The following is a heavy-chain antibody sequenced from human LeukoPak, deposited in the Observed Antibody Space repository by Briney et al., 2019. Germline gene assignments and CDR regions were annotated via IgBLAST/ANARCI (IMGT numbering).Heavy chain of an antibody. J-gene: IGHJ5*02. D-gene: IGHD5-18*01. CDR3: ARDCTARKRSRVYWFDP. Sequence: ASVKVSCKASGYTFTGYYMHWVRQAPGQGLEWMGWINPYSGGTNYAQKLQGRVTMTRDTSISTAYMELSRLRSDDTAVYCCARDCTARKRSRVYWFDPWGQGTLVTVSS. CDR2: INPYSGGT. CDR1: GYTFTGYY. V-gene: IGHV1-2*02.